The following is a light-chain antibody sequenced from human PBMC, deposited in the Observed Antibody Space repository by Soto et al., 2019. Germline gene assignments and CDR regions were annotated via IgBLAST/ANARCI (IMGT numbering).Light chain of an antibody. Sequence: QAVVTQPPSVSGAPGQRVTISCTGSSSNIGAGHAVHWHQQLPGTAPKLLIHSNNNRPSGVPDRFSGSKSGTSASLAIAGLQADDEADYYCQSYDPTLRTSLFGGGTKVTVL. J-gene: IGLJ2*01. V-gene: IGLV1-40*01. CDR1: SSNIGAGHA. CDR3: QSYDPTLRTSL. CDR2: SNN.